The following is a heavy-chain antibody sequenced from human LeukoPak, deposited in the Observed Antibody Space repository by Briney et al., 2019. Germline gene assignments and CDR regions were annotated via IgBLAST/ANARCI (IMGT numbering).Heavy chain of an antibody. CDR3: ARHGYNFGPYYMDV. J-gene: IGHJ6*03. V-gene: IGHV4-59*08. CDR1: GGSISSYY. Sequence: SETLSLTCSVSGGSISSYYWNWIRQSPGKGLEWIGYIYDSGSTNFNPSLKSRVSISVDTSKNQFSLRLSSVTAADTAVYYCARHGYNFGPYYMDVWGKGTTITVSS. D-gene: IGHD5-18*01. CDR2: IYDSGST.